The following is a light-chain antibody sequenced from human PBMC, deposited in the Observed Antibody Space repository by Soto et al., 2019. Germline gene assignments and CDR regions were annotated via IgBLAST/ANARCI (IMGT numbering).Light chain of an antibody. J-gene: IGKJ1*01. CDR3: QQYRTYS. V-gene: IGKV1-5*01. Sequence: IQLTQSPTTLPASVGDRVTITCRASEGISNWLAWYQQRPGTAPKLLIYHASILETAVPSRFSGSGSGTEFTLTIRSLQAGDFDTYYCQQYRTYSFGQGSRVEIK. CDR1: EGISNW. CDR2: HAS.